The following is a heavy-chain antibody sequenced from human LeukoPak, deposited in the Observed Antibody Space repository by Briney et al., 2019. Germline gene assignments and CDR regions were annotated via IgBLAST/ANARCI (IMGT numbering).Heavy chain of an antibody. CDR1: GGSISSSSYY. V-gene: IGHV4-39*01. J-gene: IGHJ4*02. D-gene: IGHD2-15*01. Sequence: SETLSLTCTVSGGSISSSSYYWGWIRQPPGKGLEWIGSMYYSGSTYYNPSLKSRVTISVDTSKNQFSLKLSSVTAADTAVYYCARSISVFGGSDYWGQGTLVTVPS. CDR2: MYYSGST. CDR3: ARSISVFGGSDY.